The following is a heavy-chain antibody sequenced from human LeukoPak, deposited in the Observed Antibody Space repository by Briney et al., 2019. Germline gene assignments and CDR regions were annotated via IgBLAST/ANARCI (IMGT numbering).Heavy chain of an antibody. D-gene: IGHD5-12*01. CDR3: ARGYSSYVFFDY. CDR1: GFTFTSHW. J-gene: IGHJ4*02. CDR2: INRDGSEK. Sequence: GGSLRLSCAASGFTFTSHWMSWVRQAPGKGLEWVANINRDGSEKHYVDSVKGRFTISRDNAKNSLYLQMNSLRAEDTAVYYCARGYSSYVFFDYSGQGTLVTVSS. V-gene: IGHV3-7*04.